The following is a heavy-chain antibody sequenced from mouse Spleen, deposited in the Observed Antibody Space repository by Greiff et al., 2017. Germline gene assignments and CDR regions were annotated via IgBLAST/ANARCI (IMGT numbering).Heavy chain of an antibody. J-gene: IGHJ1*01. Sequence: LVESGAELVRPGASVKLSCTASGFNIKDDYMHWVKQRPGQGLEWIGYINPSSGYTKYNQKFKDKATLTADKSSSTAYMQLSSLTSEDSAVYYCARAYYSNYAWYFDVWGAGTTVTVSS. CDR2: INPSSGYT. D-gene: IGHD2-5*01. V-gene: IGHV1-4*01. CDR1: GFNIKDDY. CDR3: ARAYYSNYAWYFDV.